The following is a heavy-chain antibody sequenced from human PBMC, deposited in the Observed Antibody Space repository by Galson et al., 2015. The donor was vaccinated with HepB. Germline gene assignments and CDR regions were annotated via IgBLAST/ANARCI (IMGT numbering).Heavy chain of an antibody. CDR2: ISGSGRDT. D-gene: IGHD5-18*01. Sequence: SLRLSCAASGFSFTTFAMSWVRQAPGKGLEWVSTISGSGRDTYYSDSVRGRFTISKDSSNNTLYLQMHNLRGEDAATYYCAKYGGGYSYGYSESWGPGTRVTVSS. CDR1: GFSFTTFA. CDR3: AKYGGGYSYGYSES. J-gene: IGHJ4*02. V-gene: IGHV3-23*01.